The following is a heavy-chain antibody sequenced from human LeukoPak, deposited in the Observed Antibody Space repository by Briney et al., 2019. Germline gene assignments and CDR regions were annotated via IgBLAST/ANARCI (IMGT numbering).Heavy chain of an antibody. J-gene: IGHJ2*01. D-gene: IGHD4-17*01. CDR3: AKEFIGDYYWYFDL. CDR2: ISGSGGST. V-gene: IGHV3-23*01. Sequence: GGSLRLSCAASGFTFSSYWMHWVRQAPGKGLEWVSAISGSGGSTYYADSVKGRFTISRDNSKNTLYLQMNSLRAEDTAVYYCAKEFIGDYYWYFDLWGRGTLVTVSS. CDR1: GFTFSSYW.